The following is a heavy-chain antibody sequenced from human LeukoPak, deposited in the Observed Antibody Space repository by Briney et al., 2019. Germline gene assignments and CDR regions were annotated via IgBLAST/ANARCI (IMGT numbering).Heavy chain of an antibody. D-gene: IGHD3-22*01. CDR3: ARHKGSDYYDSSGYYFDY. V-gene: IGHV4-39*01. CDR1: GGSLSSSSYY. Sequence: SETLSLTCTVSGGSLSSSSYYWGWIRQPPGTGLEWIGSIYYSGSTYYNPSLKSRVTISVDTSKNQFSLKLSSVTAADTAVYYCARHKGSDYYDSSGYYFDYWGQGTLVTVSS. J-gene: IGHJ4*02. CDR2: IYYSGST.